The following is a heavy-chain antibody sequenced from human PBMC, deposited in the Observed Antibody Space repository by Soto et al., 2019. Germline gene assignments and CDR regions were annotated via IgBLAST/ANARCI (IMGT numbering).Heavy chain of an antibody. D-gene: IGHD5-18*01. Sequence: EVPLEESGGALVQPGRSLRLSCAASGFTFDDYAMYWVRQVLGKGLEWVSSISWNSGHIGYADSVKGRFTTSRDNAKNSLYLQMNSLRPEDTALYYCVRSKGGYSYGTPFDYWGQGTLVTVSS. CDR3: VRSKGGYSYGTPFDY. J-gene: IGHJ4*02. CDR2: ISWNSGHI. V-gene: IGHV3-9*01. CDR1: GFTFDDYA.